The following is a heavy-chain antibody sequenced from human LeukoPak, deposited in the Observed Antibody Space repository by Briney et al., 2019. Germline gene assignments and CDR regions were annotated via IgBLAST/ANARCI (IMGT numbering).Heavy chain of an antibody. V-gene: IGHV3-21*01. Sequence: PGGSLRLSCEASGFTFNTYSMNWARQAPGKGLEWVSSIDSSGGYMFYADSVKGRFIISRDNAKNSLYLQMNSLRAEDTAVYYCERDDTYYDFWSGYYRSSPLVDYWGQGTLVTVSS. J-gene: IGHJ4*02. CDR3: ERDDTYYDFWSGYYRSSPLVDY. CDR2: IDSSGGYM. CDR1: GFTFNTYS. D-gene: IGHD3-3*01.